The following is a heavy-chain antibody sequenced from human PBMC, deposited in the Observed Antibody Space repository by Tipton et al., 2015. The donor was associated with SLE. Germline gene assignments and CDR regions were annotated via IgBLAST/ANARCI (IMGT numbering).Heavy chain of an antibody. CDR2: IYTSGST. J-gene: IGHJ2*01. V-gene: IGHV4-61*09. D-gene: IGHD3-10*01. CDR3: ASGAGDWYFDL. Sequence: LRLSCTVSGGSISSGSYYWSWIRQPAGKGLEWIGHIYTSGSTNYNPSLKRRVTISVDTSKNQFSLKLSSVTAADTAVYYCASGAGDWYFDLWGRGTLVTVSS. CDR1: GGSISSGSYY.